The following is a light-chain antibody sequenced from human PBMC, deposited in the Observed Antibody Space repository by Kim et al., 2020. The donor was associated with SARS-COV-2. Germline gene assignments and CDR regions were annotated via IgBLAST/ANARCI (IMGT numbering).Light chain of an antibody. J-gene: IGLJ3*02. CDR1: SSNIGGNY. CDR3: AVWDDSRKWV. V-gene: IGLV1-47*01. Sequence: QSMLTQPPSASGTPGQRVTISCSGSSSNIGGNYVSWYVQLPGTAPKLLIYRNNQRPSGVPDRFSGSKSGTSASLAISGLRSEDEADYYCAVWDDSRKWVFGGGTQLTVL. CDR2: RNN.